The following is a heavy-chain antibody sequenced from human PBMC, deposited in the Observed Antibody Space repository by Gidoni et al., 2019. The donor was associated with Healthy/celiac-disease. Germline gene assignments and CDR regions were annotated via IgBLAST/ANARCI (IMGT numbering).Heavy chain of an antibody. V-gene: IGHV1-69*12. CDR3: ARGFATWLIDYYYGMDV. CDR1: GGTFSSYA. J-gene: IGHJ6*02. CDR2: LIPRFGTA. Sequence: QVQLVQSGAEVKKPGSPVKVSCKASGGTFSSYALSWVGQAPGQGLECMGGLIPRFGTANYTKKFQGRVTITADESTSTAYMELSSLRSEDTAVYYCARGFATWLIDYYYGMDVWGQGTTVTVSS. D-gene: IGHD6-19*01.